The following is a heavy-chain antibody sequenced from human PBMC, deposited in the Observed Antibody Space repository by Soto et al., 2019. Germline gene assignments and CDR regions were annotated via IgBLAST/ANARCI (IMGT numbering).Heavy chain of an antibody. CDR3: VRHPQWITRPY. CDR1: GGSISSGDYY. Sequence: PSETLSLTCTVSGGSISSGDYYWSWIRQPPGKGLEWIGYIYYSGSTYYNPSLKSRVTISVDTSKNQFSLKLSSVTAADTAVYYVVRHPQWITRPYGGRGSLVTVSS. D-gene: IGHD5-12*01. J-gene: IGHJ4*02. V-gene: IGHV4-30-4*01. CDR2: IYYSGST.